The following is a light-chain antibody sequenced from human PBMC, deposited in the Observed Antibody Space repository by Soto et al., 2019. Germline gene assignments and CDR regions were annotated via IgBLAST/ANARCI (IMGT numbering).Light chain of an antibody. CDR3: CSYAGSYTYV. V-gene: IGLV2-11*01. Sequence: QSVPTQPRSVSGSPGQSVTISCTGTSSDVGGYNFVSWYQHHPGKAPKLIIYNVIQRPSGVPDRFSASKSDNTASLTISGLQAEDEADYYCCSYAGSYTYVFGTGTKVTVL. CDR2: NVI. CDR1: SSDVGGYNF. J-gene: IGLJ1*01.